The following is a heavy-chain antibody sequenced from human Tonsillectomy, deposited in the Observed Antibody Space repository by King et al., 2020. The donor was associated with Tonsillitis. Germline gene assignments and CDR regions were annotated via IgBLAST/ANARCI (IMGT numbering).Heavy chain of an antibody. CDR1: GFTFSKAW. V-gene: IGHV3-15*01. D-gene: IGHD3-9*01. CDR2: IRSKADGGTT. Sequence: VQLVESGGGLVKPGGSLRLSCVASGFTFSKAWMSWVRQAPGKGLEWVGCIRSKADGGTTDYAAPVKGRFTISRDDSKNTVYLQMNSLKTEDTAVYYCTTLLNYDILTGDYFDYWGQGTLVTVSS. J-gene: IGHJ4*02. CDR3: TTLLNYDILTGDYFDY.